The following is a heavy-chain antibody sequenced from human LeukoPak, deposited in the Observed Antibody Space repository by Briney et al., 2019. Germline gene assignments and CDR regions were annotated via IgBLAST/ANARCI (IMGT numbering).Heavy chain of an antibody. D-gene: IGHD6-6*01. J-gene: IGHJ4*02. V-gene: IGHV1-8*03. CDR3: ARGTARPGLRLFDY. Sequence: ASVKVSCKASGYTFTSHDINWVRQATGQGLEWMGWMNPNSGNTGYAQKFQGRVTITRNTSISTVYMDLSSLRSEDTAVYYCARGTARPGLRLFDYWGQGTLVTVSS. CDR1: GYTFTSHD. CDR2: MNPNSGNT.